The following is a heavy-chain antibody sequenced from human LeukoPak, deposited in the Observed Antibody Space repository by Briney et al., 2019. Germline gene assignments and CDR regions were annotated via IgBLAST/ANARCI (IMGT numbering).Heavy chain of an antibody. CDR1: GGTFSSYA. CDR3: ARELPAAIRIFDY. Sequence: GSSVKVSCKASGGTFSSYAISWVRQAPGQGLEWMGGIIPIFGTANYTQKFQGRVTITADESTSTAYMELNSLRSEDTAVYYCARELPAAIRIFDYWGQGTLVTVSS. CDR2: IIPIFGTA. V-gene: IGHV1-69*01. J-gene: IGHJ4*02. D-gene: IGHD2-2*02.